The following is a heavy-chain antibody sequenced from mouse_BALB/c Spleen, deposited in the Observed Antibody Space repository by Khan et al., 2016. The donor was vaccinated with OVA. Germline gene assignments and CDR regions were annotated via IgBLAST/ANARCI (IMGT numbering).Heavy chain of an antibody. Sequence: QVQLKESGPELVKPGASLKVSCKASGYKFTDYIIGWVKQSTRQGLEWIGDIFPGSGNPYYNEKFKDKATLTADKSSNTAYMQLSSLTSEDSAVYFCARGGYSVFAYWGQGTLVTVSA. J-gene: IGHJ3*01. V-gene: IGHV1-77*01. D-gene: IGHD2-14*01. CDR3: ARGGYSVFAY. CDR2: IFPGSGNP. CDR1: GYKFTDYI.